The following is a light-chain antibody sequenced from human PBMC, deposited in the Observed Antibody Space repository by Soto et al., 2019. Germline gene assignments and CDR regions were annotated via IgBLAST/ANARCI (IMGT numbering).Light chain of an antibody. J-gene: IGLJ1*01. Sequence: QSVLTQPASVSGSPGQSITIPCTGTSNDIGGYNYVSWHQQFPGKAPKLIIYDVTNRPSGVSFRFSGSKSGNTASLTISGLQAEDEAGYHCSSYSSTSTRRLFGAGTKVTVL. CDR1: SNDIGGYNY. CDR3: SSYSSTSTRRL. V-gene: IGLV2-14*03. CDR2: DVT.